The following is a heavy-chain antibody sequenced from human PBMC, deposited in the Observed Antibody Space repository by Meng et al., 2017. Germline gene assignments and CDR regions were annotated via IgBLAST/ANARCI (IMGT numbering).Heavy chain of an antibody. CDR2: IYSGGST. CDR3: ARDSSSGWYHNC. V-gene: IGHV3-53*02. J-gene: IGHJ4*02. Sequence: VQLEETGGGLIQPGGSLRLSCTASGFSVTTSYMSWVRQAPGKGLEWVSVIYSGGSTYYADSVKGRFSISRDNSKNTLYLQMNSLRAEDTAVYFCARDSSSGWYHNCWGQGTLVIVSS. D-gene: IGHD6-19*01. CDR1: GFSVTTSY.